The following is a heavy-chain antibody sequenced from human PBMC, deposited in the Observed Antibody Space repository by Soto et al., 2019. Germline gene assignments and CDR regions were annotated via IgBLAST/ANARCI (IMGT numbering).Heavy chain of an antibody. V-gene: IGHV3-23*01. CDR2: ISGIGFKK. Sequence: PGGSLSLSCAASGFIFENFGVSWVRQAPGKGLEWISSISGIGFKKYYADSLKGGLTTPRNNSKSRVYLNLKNLGPGNRPVFICAKNQGFKLVPLATVACFAPGGQGPVVTVPS. J-gene: IGHJ5*02. CDR1: GFIFENFG. CDR3: AKNQGFKLVPLATVACFAP. D-gene: IGHD5-12*01.